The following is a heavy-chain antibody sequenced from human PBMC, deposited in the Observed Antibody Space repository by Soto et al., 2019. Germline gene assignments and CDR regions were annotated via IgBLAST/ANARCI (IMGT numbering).Heavy chain of an antibody. Sequence: SETLSLTCTVSGGSISSSSYYWGWIRQPPGKELEWIGSIYYSGSTYYNPSLKSRVTISVDTSKNQFSLKLSSVTAADTAVYYCAGERYGSGSYRVLERRVYGMDVWGQGTTVTVSS. CDR2: IYYSGST. D-gene: IGHD3-10*01. V-gene: IGHV4-39*02. CDR3: AGERYGSGSYRVLERRVYGMDV. CDR1: GGSISSSSYY. J-gene: IGHJ6*02.